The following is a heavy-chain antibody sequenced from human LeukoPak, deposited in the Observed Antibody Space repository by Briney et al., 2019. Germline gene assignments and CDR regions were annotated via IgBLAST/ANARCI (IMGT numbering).Heavy chain of an antibody. Sequence: SETLSLTCAVYGASFSGYYWSWIRQPPGKGLEWIGEVSHSGSTNYNPSLKSPVSISVDTSKNQFSLKLSSVTAADTAVYYCARGRAFFDWGQGTLVTVSS. CDR3: ARGRAFFD. CDR1: GASFSGYY. D-gene: IGHD3-3*02. J-gene: IGHJ4*02. V-gene: IGHV4-34*01. CDR2: VSHSGST.